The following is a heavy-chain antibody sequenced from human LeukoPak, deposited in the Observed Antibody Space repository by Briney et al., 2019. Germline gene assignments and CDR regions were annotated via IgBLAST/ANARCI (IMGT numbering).Heavy chain of an antibody. CDR1: GGSFSGYY. CDR3: ARALVHPRYFDL. CDR2: INHGGSN. Sequence: PSETLSLTCAVYGGSFSGYYWRWIRQPPGKGLEWIGEINHGGSNNYNPSLKSRVTISVDTSKNQFSLKLSSVTAADTAVYYCARALVHPRYFDLWGRGTLVTVSS. V-gene: IGHV4-34*01. J-gene: IGHJ2*01. D-gene: IGHD1-26*01.